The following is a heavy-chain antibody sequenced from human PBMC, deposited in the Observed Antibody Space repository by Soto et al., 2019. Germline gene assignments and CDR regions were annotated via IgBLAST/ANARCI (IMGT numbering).Heavy chain of an antibody. Sequence: EVQLVESGGGLVKPGGSLRLSCAASGFTFSSYSMNWVRQAPGKGLEWVSSISSSSIDIYYADSVKGRFTISRDNAKKSLYLQMNSLRAEDTAVYYCARDLSRRGYSYGFNDYWGQGTRVTVSS. CDR3: ARDLSRRGYSYGFNDY. CDR2: ISSSSIDI. D-gene: IGHD5-18*01. V-gene: IGHV3-21*01. CDR1: GFTFSSYS. J-gene: IGHJ4*02.